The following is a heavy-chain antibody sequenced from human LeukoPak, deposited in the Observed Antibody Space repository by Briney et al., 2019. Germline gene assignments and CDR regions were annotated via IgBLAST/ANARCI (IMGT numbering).Heavy chain of an antibody. Sequence: SQTLSLTCAVSGGSISSGGYSWSWIRQPPGKGLEWIGYIYHSGSTYYNPSLKSRVTMSVDTSKNQFSLKLSSVTAADTAVYYCARVRDWGKGGFDYWGQGTLVTVSS. J-gene: IGHJ4*02. CDR3: ARVRDWGKGGFDY. V-gene: IGHV4-30-2*01. D-gene: IGHD7-27*01. CDR2: IYHSGST. CDR1: GGSISSGGYS.